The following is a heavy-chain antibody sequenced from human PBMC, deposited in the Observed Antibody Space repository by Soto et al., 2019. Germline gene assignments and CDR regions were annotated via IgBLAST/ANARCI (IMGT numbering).Heavy chain of an antibody. J-gene: IGHJ4*02. V-gene: IGHV1-69*13. CDR3: ARADSSGPTFDY. CDR1: GGTFSSYS. Sequence: SVKVSCKASGGTFSSYSISWVRQAPGQGLEWMGGIIPIFGTANYAQKFQGRVTITADESTSTAYMELSSLRSEDTAVYYCARADSSGPTFDYWGQGTLVTVSS. D-gene: IGHD6-25*01. CDR2: IIPIFGTA.